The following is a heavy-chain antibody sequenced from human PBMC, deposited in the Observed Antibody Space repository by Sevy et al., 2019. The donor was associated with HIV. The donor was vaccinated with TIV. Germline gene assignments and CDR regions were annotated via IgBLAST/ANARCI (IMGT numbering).Heavy chain of an antibody. D-gene: IGHD3-3*01. Sequence: ASVKVSCKASGYTFSDSGYYVHWVRQAPGQGLEWMGWINPKSGATNYEQKFQGRSTMTRDTSVSTANMELSRLRSDATAVYYCARESYDFWTGPVDYDYGMDVWGQGTTVTVSS. CDR3: ARESYDFWTGPVDYDYGMDV. J-gene: IGHJ6*02. V-gene: IGHV1-2*02. CDR1: GYTFSDSGYY. CDR2: INPKSGAT.